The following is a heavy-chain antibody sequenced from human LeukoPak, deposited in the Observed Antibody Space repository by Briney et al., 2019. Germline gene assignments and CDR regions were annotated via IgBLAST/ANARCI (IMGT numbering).Heavy chain of an antibody. D-gene: IGHD6-19*01. V-gene: IGHV3-21*04. CDR2: ISSSSSYI. CDR3: ARGRGGWPHYYFDY. Sequence: PGGSLRLSCAASGFTFSSYSMNWVRQAPGKGLEWVSSISSSSSYIYYADSVKGRFTISRDNAKNSLYLQMNSLRAEDTALYHCARGRGGWPHYYFDYWGQGTLVTVSS. CDR1: GFTFSSYS. J-gene: IGHJ4*02.